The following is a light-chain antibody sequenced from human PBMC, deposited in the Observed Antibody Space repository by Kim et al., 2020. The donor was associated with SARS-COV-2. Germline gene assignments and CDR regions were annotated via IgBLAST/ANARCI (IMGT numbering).Light chain of an antibody. V-gene: IGKV3-20*01. CDR3: QQFGNSPLT. Sequence: EVVLRQSPGPLSLSPGERVSLSCRASETLNSNFLAWYQQRPGQAPRLLIYGASTRATGIPDRFSGSGSGTDFTLTISRLQREDSAVYYCQQFGNSPLTFGGGTRVEIK. CDR2: GAS. CDR1: ETLNSNF. J-gene: IGKJ4*01.